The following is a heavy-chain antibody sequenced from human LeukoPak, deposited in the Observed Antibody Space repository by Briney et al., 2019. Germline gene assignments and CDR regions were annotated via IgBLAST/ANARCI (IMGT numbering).Heavy chain of an antibody. V-gene: IGHV3-33*01. CDR1: GFTFSGYG. D-gene: IGHD1-14*01. CDR3: ARGPLDYYYYYYMDA. J-gene: IGHJ6*03. Sequence: PVGSLRLSCAASGFTFSGYGMHWVRQAPGKGLEWGAVIWYDGSNKYCADSVKGRFTISRDNSKNTLYLQMDCLSAEDTAVYYCARGPLDYYYYYYMDAWGKGTTVTVSS. CDR2: IWYDGSNK.